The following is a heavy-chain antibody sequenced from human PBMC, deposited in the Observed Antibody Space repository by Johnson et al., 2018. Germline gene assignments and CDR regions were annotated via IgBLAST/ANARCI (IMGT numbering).Heavy chain of an antibody. CDR3: ARDRGNPGAFDI. Sequence: QVQLVQSGAEVKKXGASVKVSCKASGYTFTSYSMHWVRQAPGQELEWMGIINPSGGWTTSAQKFQGRVTMTRDTSTSTVYRELSSLRYEDTAVYYCARDRGNPGAFDIWGQGTMIIVSS. V-gene: IGHV1-46*01. CDR2: INPSGGWT. CDR1: GYTFTSYS. J-gene: IGHJ3*02. D-gene: IGHD1-14*01.